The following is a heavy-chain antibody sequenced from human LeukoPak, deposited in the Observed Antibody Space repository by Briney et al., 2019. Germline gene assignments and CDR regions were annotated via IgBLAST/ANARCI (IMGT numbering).Heavy chain of an antibody. CDR3: ARDLVGDGALALDY. CDR2: ISYDGSNK. CDR1: GFTFSSYA. V-gene: IGHV3-30*04. J-gene: IGHJ4*02. D-gene: IGHD4-17*01. Sequence: GRSVRLSCAVSGFTFSSYAMHWVRQAPGKGLEWVAVISYDGSNKYYADSVKGRFTISRDNSKNTLYLQMNSLRAEDTAVYYCARDLVGDGALALDYWGQGTLVTVSS.